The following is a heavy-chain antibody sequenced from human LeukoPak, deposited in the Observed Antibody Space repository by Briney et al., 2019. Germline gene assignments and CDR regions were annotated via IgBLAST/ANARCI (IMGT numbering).Heavy chain of an antibody. J-gene: IGHJ4*02. CDR2: ISDSGGTT. CDR1: GFTLSSYV. Sequence: GGSPRLSRAASGFTLSSYVMSTGGEAAGKELEGGSAISDSGGTTYYADSVKRRFTISRDNSKNTLYLQTNSLRAEDTAVYYCARRGAAGSYYFDYWGQGTLVTVSS. V-gene: IGHV3-23*01. D-gene: IGHD6-13*01. CDR3: ARRGAAGSYYFDY.